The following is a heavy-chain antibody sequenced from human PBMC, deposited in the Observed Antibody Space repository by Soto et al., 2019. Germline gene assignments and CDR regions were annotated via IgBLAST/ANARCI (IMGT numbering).Heavy chain of an antibody. Sequence: GGSLILSWAASGFTFSSCGMHWVRQAPGKGLEWVAVISYDGSNKYYADSVKGRFTISRDNSKNTLYLQMSSLRAEDTAVYYCAKGFSYSVTDYWGQGTLVTVSS. CDR1: GFTFSSCG. CDR2: ISYDGSNK. D-gene: IGHD5-18*01. J-gene: IGHJ4*02. CDR3: AKGFSYSVTDY. V-gene: IGHV3-30*18.